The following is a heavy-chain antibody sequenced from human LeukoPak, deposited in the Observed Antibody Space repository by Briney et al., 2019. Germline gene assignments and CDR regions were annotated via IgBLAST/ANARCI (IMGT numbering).Heavy chain of an antibody. Sequence: GGSLRLSCAASGFTFSSYSMNWVRQAPGKGLEWVAVIWYDGSNKYYADSVKGRFTISRDNSKNTLYLQMISLRVEDSAVYYCARDHSTTGSYPADYWGQGTLVTVSS. CDR2: IWYDGSNK. V-gene: IGHV3-33*08. CDR3: ARDHSTTGSYPADY. CDR1: GFTFSSYS. J-gene: IGHJ4*02. D-gene: IGHD1-26*01.